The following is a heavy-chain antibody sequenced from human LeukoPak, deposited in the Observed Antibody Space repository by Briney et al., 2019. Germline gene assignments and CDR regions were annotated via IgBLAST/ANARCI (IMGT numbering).Heavy chain of an antibody. CDR1: GFTFSSYW. D-gene: IGHD6-19*01. CDR3: ARNLNSPIAVAGSDY. Sequence: GGSLRLSCAASGFTFSSYWMHWVRQAPGKGLVWVSRINSDGSSTNYADSVRGRFTVSRDDAKNSLYLQMSSLTAEDTALYYCARNLNSPIAVAGSDYWGQGTLVTVSS. J-gene: IGHJ4*02. CDR2: INSDGSST. V-gene: IGHV3-74*01.